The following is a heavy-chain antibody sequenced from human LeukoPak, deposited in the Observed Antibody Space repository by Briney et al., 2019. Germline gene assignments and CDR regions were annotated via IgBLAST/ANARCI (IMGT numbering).Heavy chain of an antibody. CDR3: AHNDRYSSSSPFDY. J-gene: IGHJ4*02. Sequence: SGPTLVNPTQTLTLTCAFSGFSLNTDGVGVGWIRQPPGKTLEWLALIFWNDDKRYSPSLKSRVTITKDTSKNQVVLTMTNMAPVDTATYYCAHNDRYSSSSPFDYWGLGTLVTVSS. V-gene: IGHV2-5*01. D-gene: IGHD6-6*01. CDR2: IFWNDDK. CDR1: GFSLNTDGVG.